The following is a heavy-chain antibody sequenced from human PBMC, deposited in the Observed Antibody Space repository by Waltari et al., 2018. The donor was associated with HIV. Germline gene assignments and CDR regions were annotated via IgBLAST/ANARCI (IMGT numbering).Heavy chain of an antibody. V-gene: IGHV1-2*02. CDR2: INPNSGGT. CDR3: ARVPQGRLGELSTYYFDY. D-gene: IGHD3-16*01. CDR1: GYTFSDNY. Sequence: QVQLVQSGAVVKKPGASVKVSCKTSGYTFSDNYIHWMRQAPGQGPEWMGWINPNSGGTNYAQRFHDRVTLTRDTHISTVFMDLSRLASDDTAVYYCARVPQGRLGELSTYYFDYWGQGSLVIVSS. J-gene: IGHJ4*02.